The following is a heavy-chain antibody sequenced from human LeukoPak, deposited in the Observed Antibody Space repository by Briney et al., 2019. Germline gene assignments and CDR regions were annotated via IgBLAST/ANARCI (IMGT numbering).Heavy chain of an antibody. CDR1: GFTFSSYW. V-gene: IGHV3-74*01. CDR2: ISSDGSST. J-gene: IGHJ4*02. D-gene: IGHD3/OR15-3a*01. Sequence: GGSLRLSCAASGFTFSSYWMHWVRQAPGKGLVWVSRISSDGSSTRYADSVKGRFTISRDNAKNTLYLQMNSLRAEDTAVYYCVRAGLGFDYRGQGTLVTVSS. CDR3: VRAGLGFDY.